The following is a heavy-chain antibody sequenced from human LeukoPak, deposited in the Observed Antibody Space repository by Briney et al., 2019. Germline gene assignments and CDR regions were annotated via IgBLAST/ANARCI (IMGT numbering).Heavy chain of an antibody. CDR1: GFTFSSYA. CDR3: AKVIEGGSGSLVSAFDY. CDR2: ISGSGGST. J-gene: IGHJ4*02. D-gene: IGHD3-10*01. Sequence: GGSLRLSCAASGFTFSSYAMSWVRQAPGKGLEWVSAISGSGGSTYYADSVKGRFTISRDNSKNTLYLQMNSLRAEDTAVYYCAKVIEGGSGSLVSAFDYWGQGTLVTVSS. V-gene: IGHV3-23*01.